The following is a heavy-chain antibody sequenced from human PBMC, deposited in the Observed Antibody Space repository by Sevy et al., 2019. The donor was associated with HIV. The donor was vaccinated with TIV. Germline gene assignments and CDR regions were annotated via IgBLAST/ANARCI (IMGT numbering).Heavy chain of an antibody. Sequence: SETLSLTCTVSGGSISSYYWSWIRQPAGKGLEWIGRIYTGGSTNYHPSLKSRVTMSVDTSKNQFSLKLSSVTAAETAVYYCAGDRSGYSLGGYYYGLDVWGQGTTVTVSS. CDR2: IYTGGST. CDR1: GGSISSYY. D-gene: IGHD3-9*01. CDR3: AGDRSGYSLGGYYYGLDV. J-gene: IGHJ6*02. V-gene: IGHV4-4*07.